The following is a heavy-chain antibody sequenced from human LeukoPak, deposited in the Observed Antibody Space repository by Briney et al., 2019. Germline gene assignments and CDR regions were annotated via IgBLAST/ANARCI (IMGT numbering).Heavy chain of an antibody. D-gene: IGHD4-23*01. V-gene: IGHV3-30*02. CDR2: IWYDGSNK. CDR3: AKVLAVTSYGAKSIFDH. Sequence: GGSLRLXCAASGFTFSNYGMHWVRQAPGKGLEWAAFIWYDGSNKYYADSVKGRFTISRDNSKNTVYLQMNSLRAEDTAVYYCAKVLAVTSYGAKSIFDHWGQGTLVTVSS. CDR1: GFTFSNYG. J-gene: IGHJ4*02.